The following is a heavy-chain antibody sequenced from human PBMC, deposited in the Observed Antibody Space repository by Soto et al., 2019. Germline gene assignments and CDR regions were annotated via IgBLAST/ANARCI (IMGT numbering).Heavy chain of an antibody. V-gene: IGHV1-18*01. CDR2: NSAYNGNT. CDR3: ARDSRYCSSTSCYGPPQFDY. D-gene: IGHD2-2*01. CDR1: GYTFTSYG. J-gene: IGHJ4*02. Sequence: ASVKVSCKASGYTFTSYGISWVRQAPGQGLEWMGWNSAYNGNTNYAQKLQGRVTMTTDTSTSTAYMELRSLRSDDTAVYYCARDSRYCSSTSCYGPPQFDYWGQGTLVTVSS.